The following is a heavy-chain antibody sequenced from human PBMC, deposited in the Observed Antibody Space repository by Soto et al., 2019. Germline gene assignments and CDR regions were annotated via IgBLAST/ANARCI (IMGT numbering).Heavy chain of an antibody. CDR3: ALIVGAYNWVDP. CDR1: GGSVSSGSYY. J-gene: IGHJ5*02. Sequence: SETLSLTCTVSGGSVSSGSYYWSWIRQPPGKGLEWIGYIYYSGSTNYNPSLKSRVTISVDTSKNQFSLKLSSVTAAGTAVYYCALIVGAYNWVDPWGQGTLVTVS. CDR2: IYYSGST. V-gene: IGHV4-61*01. D-gene: IGHD1-26*01.